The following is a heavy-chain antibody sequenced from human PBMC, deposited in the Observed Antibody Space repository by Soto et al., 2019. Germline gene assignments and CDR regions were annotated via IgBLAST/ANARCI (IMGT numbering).Heavy chain of an antibody. V-gene: IGHV1-69*02. Sequence: SVKVSCKSSGGTFSSSTITWVRQAPGQGLEWMGRVIPILGITKYSQKFQGRVTITRDTSASTAYMELSSLRSEDTAVYYCASSYSNYALIDYYYYGMDVWGQGTTVTVSS. CDR1: GGTFSSST. D-gene: IGHD4-4*01. J-gene: IGHJ6*02. CDR2: VIPILGIT. CDR3: ASSYSNYALIDYYYYGMDV.